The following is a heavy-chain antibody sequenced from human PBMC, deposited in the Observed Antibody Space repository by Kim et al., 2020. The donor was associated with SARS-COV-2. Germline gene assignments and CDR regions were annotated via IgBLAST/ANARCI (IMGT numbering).Heavy chain of an antibody. D-gene: IGHD3-10*01. Sequence: SETLSLTCAVYGGSFSGYYWSWIRQPPGKGLEWIGEINHSGSTNYNPSLKSRVTISVDTSKNQFSLKLSSVTAADTAAFYCSRGLAVRGVIGRVMVDYWG. CDR3: SRGLAVRGVIGRVMVDY. CDR1: GGSFSGYY. V-gene: IGHV4-34*01. J-gene: IGHJ4*01. CDR2: INHSGST.